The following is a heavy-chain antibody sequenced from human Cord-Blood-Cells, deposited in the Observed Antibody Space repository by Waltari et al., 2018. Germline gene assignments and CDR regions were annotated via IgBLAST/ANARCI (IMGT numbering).Heavy chain of an antibody. CDR3: AKDFLGMDDAFDI. Sequence: QVQLVESGGGVVQPGRSMRLSCAASGFTFSSYGMHWVRQAPGKGVEWVAVISYDGRNKYYADSVKGRFTISRDNSKNTLYLQMNSLRAEDTAVYYCAKDFLGMDDAFDIWGQGTMVTVSS. D-gene: IGHD7-27*01. CDR2: ISYDGRNK. V-gene: IGHV3-30*18. CDR1: GFTFSSYG. J-gene: IGHJ3*02.